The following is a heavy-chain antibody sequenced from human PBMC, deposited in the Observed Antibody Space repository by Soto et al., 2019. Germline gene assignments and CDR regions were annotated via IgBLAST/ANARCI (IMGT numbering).Heavy chain of an antibody. CDR1: GFIFSSYT. J-gene: IGHJ5*02. Sequence: GGSLRLSCEASGFIFSSYTMNWVRQAPGKGLQWVSCISGSSNFIWYADSVKGRFTISRDNAKNSLYLQMNSLRAEDTAVYYCAKDPNPNSGTLNWFDPWGQGTLVTVSS. CDR2: ISGSSNFI. V-gene: IGHV3-21*01. D-gene: IGHD1-26*01. CDR3: AKDPNPNSGTLNWFDP.